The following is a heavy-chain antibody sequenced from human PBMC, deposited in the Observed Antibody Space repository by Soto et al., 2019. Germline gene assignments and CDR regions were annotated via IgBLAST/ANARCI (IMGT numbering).Heavy chain of an antibody. J-gene: IGHJ6*02. Sequence: QVQLQESGPGLVKPSETLSLTCTVSGGSISSYYWSWIRQPPGKGLEWIGYIYYSGSTNYNPSLKSRVTISVDTSKNQFSLKLSSVTAADTAVYYCARDRGYCTNGVCYTSMDVWGQGTTVTVSS. CDR3: ARDRGYCTNGVCYTSMDV. CDR1: GGSISSYY. CDR2: IYYSGST. D-gene: IGHD2-8*01. V-gene: IGHV4-59*01.